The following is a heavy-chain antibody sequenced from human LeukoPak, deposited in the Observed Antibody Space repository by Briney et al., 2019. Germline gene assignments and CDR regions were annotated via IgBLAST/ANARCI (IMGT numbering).Heavy chain of an antibody. V-gene: IGHV4-59*01. J-gene: IGHJ3*02. CDR2: ISYSGST. CDR3: ARVVLPPGGAFDI. Sequence: SETLSLTCTVSGGSISSYYWSWSRQPPGKGLEWIGYISYSGSTNFNPSLKSRVTISVDTSKNQFSLKLSSVTAADTAVYYCARVVLPPGGAFDIWGQGTMVTVSS. CDR1: GGSISSYY. D-gene: IGHD6-13*01.